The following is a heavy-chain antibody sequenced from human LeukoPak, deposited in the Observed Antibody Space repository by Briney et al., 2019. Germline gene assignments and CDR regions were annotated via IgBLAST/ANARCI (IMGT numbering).Heavy chain of an antibody. CDR3: ARELTFAFDI. J-gene: IGHJ3*02. V-gene: IGHV4-59*01. Sequence: SETLSLTCTVSGGSISSYYWSWIRQPPGKGLEWIGYIYYSGSTNYNPSLKSRVTISVDTPKNQFSLKLSSVTAADTAVYYCARELTFAFDIWGQGTMVPVFS. CDR2: IYYSGST. CDR1: GGSISSYY.